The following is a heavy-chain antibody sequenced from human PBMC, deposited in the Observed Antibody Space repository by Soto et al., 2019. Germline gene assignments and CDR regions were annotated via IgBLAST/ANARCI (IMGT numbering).Heavy chain of an antibody. CDR1: GYTFTSYA. CDR2: INAANGNT. V-gene: IGHV1-3*01. CDR3: ARDTFEY. J-gene: IGHJ4*02. Sequence: ASVKVSCKASGYTFTSYAMHWVRQAPGQRLEWMGWINAANGNTKYSQKFQGRVTITRDTSANTAYMELSSLRSEDTAIYYCARDTFEYWGQGTLVTVS.